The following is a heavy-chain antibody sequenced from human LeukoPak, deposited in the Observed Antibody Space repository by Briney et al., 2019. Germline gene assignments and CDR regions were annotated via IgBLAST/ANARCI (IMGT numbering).Heavy chain of an antibody. Sequence: PGGSLRLSCAASGFSFNDAWMSWVRQAPGKGLEWVSSISSSSSYIYYADSVKGRFTISRDNAKNSLYLQMNSLRAEDTAVYYCARARGAYAFDIWGLGTMVTVSS. CDR1: GFSFNDAW. J-gene: IGHJ3*02. V-gene: IGHV3-21*01. D-gene: IGHD3-10*01. CDR2: ISSSSSYI. CDR3: ARARGAYAFDI.